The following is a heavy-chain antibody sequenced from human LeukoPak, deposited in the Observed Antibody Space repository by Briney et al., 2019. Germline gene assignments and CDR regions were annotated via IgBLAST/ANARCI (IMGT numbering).Heavy chain of an antibody. Sequence: GGSLRLSCAASGFTVSSNYMSWVRQAPGKGLEWVSVIYSGGSTYYADSVKGRFTISRDSSKNTLYLQMNSLRAEDTAVYYCARDSGELSAIDYWGQGTLVTVSS. D-gene: IGHD1-26*01. CDR2: IYSGGST. J-gene: IGHJ4*02. V-gene: IGHV3-53*01. CDR1: GFTVSSNY. CDR3: ARDSGELSAIDY.